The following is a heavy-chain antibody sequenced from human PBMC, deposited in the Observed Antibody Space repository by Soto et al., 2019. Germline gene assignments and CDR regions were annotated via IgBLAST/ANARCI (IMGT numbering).Heavy chain of an antibody. J-gene: IGHJ6*02. Sequence: PSENLSLTCSDSGDSFSTYYWIWIGQPAGKGLEWIGRIYPSGTTNYNPSLKSRLTMSRDTSKNQFSLSLRSVTAADTAVYFCARDDFGSAGMDVWGQGTTVTVSS. V-gene: IGHV4-4*07. CDR1: GDSFSTYY. D-gene: IGHD3-10*01. CDR3: ARDDFGSAGMDV. CDR2: IYPSGTT.